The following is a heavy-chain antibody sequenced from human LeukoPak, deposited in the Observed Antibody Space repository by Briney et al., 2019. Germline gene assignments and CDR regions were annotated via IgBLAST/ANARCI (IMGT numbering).Heavy chain of an antibody. CDR3: AKDRDSSGWYGDYYFDY. CDR2: ISWDGGST. D-gene: IGHD6-19*01. V-gene: IGHV3-43*01. Sequence: GGSLRLSYAASGFTFDDYTMHRVRQAPGKGLELFPLISWDGGSTYYADSVKGRFTISRDNSKNSLYLQMNSLRTEDTALYYCAKDRDSSGWYGDYYFDYWGQGTLVTVSS. CDR1: GFTFDDYT. J-gene: IGHJ4*02.